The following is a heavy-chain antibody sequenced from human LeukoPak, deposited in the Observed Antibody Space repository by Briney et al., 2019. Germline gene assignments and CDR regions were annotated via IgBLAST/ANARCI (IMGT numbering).Heavy chain of an antibody. J-gene: IGHJ5*02. CDR3: SRDSGTYMGFDP. V-gene: IGHV3-73*01. Sequence: GGSLRLSCAASGFTFCCPPMHWVRQSSGKGLEWVGQIDKKDKGYATATAYAASVKGRFTISRDDSINTAYLQMKSLKTEDTALYYCSRDSGTYMGFDPWGQGTLVAVSS. D-gene: IGHD1-26*01. CDR1: GFTFCCPP. CDR2: IDKKDKGYATAT.